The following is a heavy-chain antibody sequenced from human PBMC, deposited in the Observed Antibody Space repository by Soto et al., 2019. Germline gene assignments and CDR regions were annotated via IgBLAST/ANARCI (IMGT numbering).Heavy chain of an antibody. D-gene: IGHD2-15*01. CDR3: ARLLVPLYCSGGSCYSGWFDP. CDR2: IYPGDSDT. V-gene: IGHV5-51*01. CDR1: GYSFTSYW. Sequence: PGESLKISCKGSGYSFTSYWIGWVRQMPGKGLEWMGIIYPGDSDTRYSPSFQGQVTISADKSISTAYLQWSSLKASDTAMYYCARLLVPLYCSGGSCYSGWFDPWGQGTLVTVS. J-gene: IGHJ5*02.